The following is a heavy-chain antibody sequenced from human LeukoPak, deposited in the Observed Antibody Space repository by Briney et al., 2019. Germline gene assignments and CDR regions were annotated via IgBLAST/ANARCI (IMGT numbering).Heavy chain of an antibody. D-gene: IGHD6-19*01. V-gene: IGHV3-33*01. Sequence: GSLRLSCVASGFIFRNFGMHWFRQAPGKGLEWVAVIWSDGSNEYYADSVEGRFTISRDTSKDTLYLQMNSLRAEDTAVYYCARDQQGVDGVRFYYFDYWGQGTLVTVSS. CDR2: IWSDGSNE. CDR1: GFIFRNFG. CDR3: ARDQQGVDGVRFYYFDY. J-gene: IGHJ4*02.